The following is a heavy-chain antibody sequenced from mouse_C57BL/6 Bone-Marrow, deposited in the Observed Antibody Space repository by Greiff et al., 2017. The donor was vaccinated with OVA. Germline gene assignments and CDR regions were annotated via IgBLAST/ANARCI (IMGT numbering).Heavy chain of an antibody. CDR3: AREDSKELYWYFDV. CDR1: GFTFSDYG. CDR2: ISSGSSTI. J-gene: IGHJ1*03. V-gene: IGHV5-17*01. D-gene: IGHD2-5*01. Sequence: EVQRVESGGGLVKPGGSLKLSCAASGFTFSDYGMHWVRQAPEKGLEWVAYISSGSSTIYYADKVKGRFTISRDNAKNTLFLQMTNLRSEDTAMYYCAREDSKELYWYFDVWGTGTTVTVSS.